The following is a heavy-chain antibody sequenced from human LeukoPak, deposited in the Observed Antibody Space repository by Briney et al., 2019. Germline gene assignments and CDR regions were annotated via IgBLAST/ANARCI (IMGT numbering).Heavy chain of an antibody. D-gene: IGHD3-3*01. Sequence: ASEKVSCKASGYTFTSYYMHWVRQAPGQGLEWMGIINPSGGSTSYAQKFQGRVTMTRDTSTSTVYMELSRLRSDDTAVYYCARVPPYYDFWSGYLDGDAFDIWGQGTMVTVSS. V-gene: IGHV1-46*01. J-gene: IGHJ3*02. CDR1: GYTFTSYY. CDR2: INPSGGST. CDR3: ARVPPYYDFWSGYLDGDAFDI.